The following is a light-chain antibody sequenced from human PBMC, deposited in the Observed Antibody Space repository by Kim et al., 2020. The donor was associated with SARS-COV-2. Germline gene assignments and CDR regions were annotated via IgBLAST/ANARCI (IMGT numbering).Light chain of an antibody. CDR3: SAWDSSLSAWV. V-gene: IGLV10-54*02. CDR1: SYIVSNQG. CDR2: RNN. Sequence: STRTCTGHSYIVSNQGAAVLQQLQGHPPKLLSYRNNNLSSGISENFSASRSGNPASLTITGLQPDDEADYYCSAWDSSLSAWVFGGGTQLTVL. J-gene: IGLJ3*02.